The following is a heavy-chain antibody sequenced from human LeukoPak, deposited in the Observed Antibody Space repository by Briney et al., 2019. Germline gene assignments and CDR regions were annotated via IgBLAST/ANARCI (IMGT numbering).Heavy chain of an antibody. CDR1: GYTFTDYF. D-gene: IGHD3-10*01. J-gene: IGHJ4*02. Sequence: ASVKVSCKASGYTFTDYFIHWVRQAPGQGLEWMGWISPNSGDTNCAQKFQGRVTMTRDTSITTAYMEVSSLRSDDTAVYYCARDRATYGPEYDDWGQGTLVTVSS. CDR2: ISPNSGDT. V-gene: IGHV1-2*02. CDR3: ARDRATYGPEYDD.